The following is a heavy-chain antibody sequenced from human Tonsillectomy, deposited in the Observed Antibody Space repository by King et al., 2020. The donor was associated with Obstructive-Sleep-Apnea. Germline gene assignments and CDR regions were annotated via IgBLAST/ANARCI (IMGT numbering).Heavy chain of an antibody. D-gene: IGHD1-14*01. Sequence: VQLVESGTEVKKPGASVKVSCKPSGYTFTNFDINWVRQATGQGLEWVGWMNPNSGNTGFAQNFQGRVTLTRDTSISSAYMELSGLRSEDTAVYYCARGSRTFDIWGQGTMVTVSS. J-gene: IGHJ3*02. CDR3: ARGSRTFDI. CDR2: MNPNSGNT. CDR1: GYTFTNFD. V-gene: IGHV1-8*01.